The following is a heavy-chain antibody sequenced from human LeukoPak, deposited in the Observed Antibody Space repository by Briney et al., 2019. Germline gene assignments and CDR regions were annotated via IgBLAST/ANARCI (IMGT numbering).Heavy chain of an antibody. CDR1: GYTFTSYD. D-gene: IGHD3-10*01. V-gene: IGHV1-8*01. Sequence: ASVKVSCKASGYTFTSYDINWVRQATGQGLEWMGWMNPNSGNTGYAQKFQGRVTMTRNTSISTAYMELSSLRSEDMAVYYCARVDGSGSYNAFDIWGQGTMVTVSS. CDR3: ARVDGSGSYNAFDI. J-gene: IGHJ3*02. CDR2: MNPNSGNT.